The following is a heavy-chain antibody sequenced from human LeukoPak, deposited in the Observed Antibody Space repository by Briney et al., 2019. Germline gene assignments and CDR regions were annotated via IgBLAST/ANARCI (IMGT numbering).Heavy chain of an antibody. CDR1: GFTLSSYA. CDR3: AKQAFSSGYYGDAFDI. CDR2: ISGSGGST. Sequence: GGSLRLSCAASGFTLSSYAMSWVRQAPGKGLEWVSAISGSGGSTYYADSVKGRFTISRDNSKNTLYLQMNSLRAEDTAVYYCAKQAFSSGYYGDAFDIWGQGTMVTVSS. J-gene: IGHJ3*02. D-gene: IGHD3-22*01. V-gene: IGHV3-23*01.